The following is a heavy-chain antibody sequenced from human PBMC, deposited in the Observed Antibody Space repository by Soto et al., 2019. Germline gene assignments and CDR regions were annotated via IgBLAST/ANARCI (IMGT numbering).Heavy chain of an antibody. D-gene: IGHD3-3*01. J-gene: IGHJ6*02. CDR3: ARHGGGVVIEPYYYYYGMDV. CDR1: GGSISSSSYY. Sequence: KPSETLSLTCTVSGGSISSSSYYWGWIRQPPGKGLEWIGSIYYSGSTYYNPSLKSRVTISVDTSKNQFSLKLSSVTAADTAVYYCARHGGGVVIEPYYYYYGMDVWGQGTTVTVSS. CDR2: IYYSGST. V-gene: IGHV4-39*01.